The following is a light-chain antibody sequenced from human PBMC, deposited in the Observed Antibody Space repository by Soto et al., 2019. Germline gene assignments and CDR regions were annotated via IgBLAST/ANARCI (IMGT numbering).Light chain of an antibody. J-gene: IGKJ1*01. V-gene: IGKV3-15*01. CDR1: QSVNIN. CDR3: QQYNKWPRT. CDR2: GAS. Sequence: EIVMTQSPATLSVSPGERATLSCRASQSVNINLAWYQQKPGQAPRPLIFGASSGANGIPARFSGSGSGTEFTLTISNLQTEDFAVYYCQQYNKWPRTFGQGTKVDIK.